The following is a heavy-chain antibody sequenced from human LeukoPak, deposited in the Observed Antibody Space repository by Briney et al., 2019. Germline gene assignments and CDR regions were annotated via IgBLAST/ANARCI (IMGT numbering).Heavy chain of an antibody. Sequence: GGSLRLSCAASGFIFRTSWMHWVRQAPGKGLVWVSRINSDGTVTTYADSVRGRFTISRDNAKNTLYLQMNSLRAEDTAVYFCARVEDYYYDSSTNIDYWGQGTLVTVSS. D-gene: IGHD3-22*01. CDR3: ARVEDYYYDSSTNIDY. CDR2: INSDGTVT. V-gene: IGHV3-74*01. J-gene: IGHJ4*02. CDR1: GFIFRTSW.